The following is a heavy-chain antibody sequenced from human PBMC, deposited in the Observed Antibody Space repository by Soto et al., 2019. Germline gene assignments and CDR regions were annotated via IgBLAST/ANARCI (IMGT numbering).Heavy chain of an antibody. J-gene: IGHJ5*02. CDR2: IYTSGST. CDR3: ARDAHYDILTGQRFDP. V-gene: IGHV4-4*07. Sequence: SETLSVTCTFSVGSISIYYWSWIRQPAGKGLEWIGRIYTSGSTNYNPSLKSRVTMSVDTSKNQFSLKLSSVTAADTAVYYCARDAHYDILTGQRFDPWGQGTMVTVSS. D-gene: IGHD3-9*01. CDR1: VGSISIYY.